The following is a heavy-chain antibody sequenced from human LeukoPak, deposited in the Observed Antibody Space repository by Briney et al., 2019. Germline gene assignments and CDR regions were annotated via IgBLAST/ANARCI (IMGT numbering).Heavy chain of an antibody. Sequence: GGSLRLSCAASGFTFSSYSMNWVRQAPGKGLEWVSYISRRGSTTNYADSVQGRFTVSRDNSENTLHLQMNSLKTEDTAVYYCAGESFDIWGQGTMVTVSS. J-gene: IGHJ3*02. V-gene: IGHV3-48*01. CDR3: AGESFDI. CDR1: GFTFSSYS. CDR2: ISRRGSTT.